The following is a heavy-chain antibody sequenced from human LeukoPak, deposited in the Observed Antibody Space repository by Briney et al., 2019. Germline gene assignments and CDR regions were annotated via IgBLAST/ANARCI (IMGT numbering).Heavy chain of an antibody. D-gene: IGHD3-16*02. CDR2: ISYDGSNK. V-gene: IGHV3-30-3*01. CDR1: GFTFSSYA. Sequence: GGSLRLSCAASGFTFSSYAMHWVRQAPGKGLEWVAVISYDGSNKYYADSVKGRFTISRDNSKNTLYLQMNSLRAEDTAVYYCARGVITFGGVIVHWAFDIWGQGTMVTVSS. J-gene: IGHJ3*02. CDR3: ARGVITFGGVIVHWAFDI.